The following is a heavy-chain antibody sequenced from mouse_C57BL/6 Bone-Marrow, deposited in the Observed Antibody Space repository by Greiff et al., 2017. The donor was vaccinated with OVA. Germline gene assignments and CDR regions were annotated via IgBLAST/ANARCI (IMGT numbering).Heavy chain of an antibody. Sequence: QVQLQQPGAELVRPGTSVKLSCKASGYTFTSYWMHWVKQRPGQGLEWIGVIDPSDSYTNYNQKFKGKATLTVDTSSSTAYMQLSSLTSEDSAVYYGARGRYYYGRGYYYFDYWGQGTTLTVSS. CDR2: IDPSDSYT. CDR3: ARGRYYYGRGYYYFDY. V-gene: IGHV1-59*01. J-gene: IGHJ2*01. CDR1: GYTFTSYW. D-gene: IGHD1-1*01.